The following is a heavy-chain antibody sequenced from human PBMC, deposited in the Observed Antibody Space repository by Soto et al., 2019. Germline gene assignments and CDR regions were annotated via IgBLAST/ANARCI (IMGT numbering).Heavy chain of an antibody. CDR3: ARYPINYGDYVPLMENY. J-gene: IGHJ4*02. V-gene: IGHV1-3*01. Sequence: QVQLVQSGAEVKKPGASVKVSCKASGYTFTSYAMHWVRQAPGQRLEWMGWINAGNGNTKYSQKFQGRVTITRDTSASTAYMELSSLRSEDTAVYYWARYPINYGDYVPLMENYWGQGTLVTVSS. CDR2: INAGNGNT. D-gene: IGHD4-17*01. CDR1: GYTFTSYA.